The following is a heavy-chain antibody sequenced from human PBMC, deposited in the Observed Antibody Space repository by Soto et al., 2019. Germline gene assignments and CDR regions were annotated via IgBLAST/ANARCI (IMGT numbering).Heavy chain of an antibody. CDR3: ARIHVTDYGSFDS. CDR2: IFSNDEK. Sequence: QITLKESGPVLEKPTETLTLTCTVSGFSLSNANMGVSWVRQPPGKALEWLAHIFSNDEKFYSTSLKSRLTISKDTSKSQVVLTMTNMDPVDTATYFCARIHVTDYGSFDSWGQGTLVTVSS. CDR1: GFSLSNANMG. D-gene: IGHD4-17*01. J-gene: IGHJ4*02. V-gene: IGHV2-26*01.